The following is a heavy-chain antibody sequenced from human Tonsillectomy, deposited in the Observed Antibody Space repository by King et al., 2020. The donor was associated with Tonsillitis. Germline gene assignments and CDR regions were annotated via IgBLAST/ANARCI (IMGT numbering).Heavy chain of an antibody. CDR3: AKASAWESDVFDI. Sequence: QLVQSGAEVEKAGASVKVSCKASGYVFTDYYMHWVRQAPGQGPEWMGWINPKSGGTKYAQRFQGWVTMTRDKSTSTAYMELNKMISDDTAVYFCAKASAWESDVFDIWGQGTMVTVSS. V-gene: IGHV1-2*04. D-gene: IGHD1-26*01. CDR2: INPKSGGT. CDR1: GYVFTDYY. J-gene: IGHJ3*02.